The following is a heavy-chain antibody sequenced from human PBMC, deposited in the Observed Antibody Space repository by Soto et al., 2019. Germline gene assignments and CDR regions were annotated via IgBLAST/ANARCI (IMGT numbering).Heavy chain of an antibody. J-gene: IGHJ6*02. CDR3: ARDLGYGSGDDYYYYGMDV. CDR1: GGSISSYY. V-gene: IGHV4-59*01. Sequence: SETLSLTCTVSGGSISSYYWSWIRQPPGKGLEWIGYIYYSGSTNYNPSLKSRVPISVDTSKNQFSLKLSSVTAADTAVYYCARDLGYGSGDDYYYYGMDVWGQGTTVTVSS. D-gene: IGHD3-10*01. CDR2: IYYSGST.